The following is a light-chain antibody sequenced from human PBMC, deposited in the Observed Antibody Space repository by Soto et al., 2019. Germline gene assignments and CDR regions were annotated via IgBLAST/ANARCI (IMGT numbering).Light chain of an antibody. CDR1: SSDIGGYNY. CDR3: CSHAGSSTFYV. J-gene: IGLJ1*01. CDR2: DVT. V-gene: IGLV2-11*01. Sequence: QSALTQPRSVSGSPGRSVTISCTGTSSDIGGYNYVSWYQQHPGKAPKLMIYDVTKRPSGVPNRFSGSKSGNTASLTISGLQADDEADYYCCSHAGSSTFYVFGTGTNVTVL.